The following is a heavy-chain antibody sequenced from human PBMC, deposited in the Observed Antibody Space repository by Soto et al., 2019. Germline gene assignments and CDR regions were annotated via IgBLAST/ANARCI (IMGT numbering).Heavy chain of an antibody. V-gene: IGHV1-24*01. CDR1: GYTLTELS. CDR3: ATAYYDSSGYYSFYY. Sequence: GVPVQVSCKVSGYTLTELSMHWVRQAPGKGLEWMRGFDPEDGETIYAQKFQGRVTMTEDTSTDTAYMELSSLRSEDTAVYYCATAYYDSSGYYSFYYWCQGTLVTVLL. D-gene: IGHD3-22*01. J-gene: IGHJ4*02. CDR2: FDPEDGET.